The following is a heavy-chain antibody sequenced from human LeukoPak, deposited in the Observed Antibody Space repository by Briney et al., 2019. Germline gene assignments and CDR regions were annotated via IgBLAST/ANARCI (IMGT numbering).Heavy chain of an antibody. CDR3: ARDSSPIRDGYNSLGY. D-gene: IGHD5-24*01. V-gene: IGHV3-33*01. CDR1: GFTFSSYG. Sequence: GRSLRLSCAASGFTFSSYGTHWVRQAPGKGLEWVAVIWYDGSNKYYADSVKGRFTISRDNSKNTLYLQMNSLRAADTAVYYCARDSSPIRDGYNSLGYWGQGTLVTVSS. CDR2: IWYDGSNK. J-gene: IGHJ4*02.